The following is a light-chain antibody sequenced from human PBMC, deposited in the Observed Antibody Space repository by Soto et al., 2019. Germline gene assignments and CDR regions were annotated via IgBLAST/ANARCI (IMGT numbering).Light chain of an antibody. CDR3: SSYTITSTRV. J-gene: IGLJ1*01. CDR1: SSDIGAYNY. V-gene: IGLV2-14*01. Sequence: QSVLTQPASVSGSPGQSITISCTGTSSDIGAYNYVSWYQQHPGKAPKLMIYEVSNRPSGVSNRFSGSKSGNTASLTISGLQAEDEADYYCSSYTITSTRVFGTGTKVTV. CDR2: EVS.